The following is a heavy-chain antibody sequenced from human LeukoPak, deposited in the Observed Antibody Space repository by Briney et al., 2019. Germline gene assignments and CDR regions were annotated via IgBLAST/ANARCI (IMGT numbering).Heavy chain of an antibody. CDR1: GYTFTSYG. CDR3: ARGLHYGHAFDI. Sequence: APVKVSCKASGYTFTSYGISWVRQAPGQGLEWMGWISAYNGNTNYPQKLQRRVTMTPDTSTTTASMQLRTPTSDDTAVYYCARGLHYGHAFDIWGQGTMVTVSS. D-gene: IGHD4-17*01. J-gene: IGHJ3*02. CDR2: ISAYNGNT. V-gene: IGHV1-18*01.